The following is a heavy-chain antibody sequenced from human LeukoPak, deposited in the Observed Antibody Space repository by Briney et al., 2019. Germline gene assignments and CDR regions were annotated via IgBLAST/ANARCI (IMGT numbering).Heavy chain of an antibody. J-gene: IGHJ6*02. CDR3: AREEGGLDV. Sequence: ASVKVSCKPSGYDFSIYTLNWVRQVPGQGPEWMGWMNTNTGKATYAQDFRGRFVFSFDSSVRTGYLEITSLKAADTAVYYCAREEGGLDVWGQGTTVIVSS. CDR1: GYDFSIYT. V-gene: IGHV7-4-1*02. CDR2: MNTNTGKA.